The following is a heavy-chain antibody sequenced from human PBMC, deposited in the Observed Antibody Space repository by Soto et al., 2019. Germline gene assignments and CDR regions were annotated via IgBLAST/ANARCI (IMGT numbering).Heavy chain of an antibody. D-gene: IGHD1-26*01. CDR1: GFSFRNYW. Sequence: GGSLRLSCADSGFSFRNYWMSWVRQAPGKGLEWVANIKQDETEKYYVDSVKGRFAISRDNGKNTLYLQMNSLRAEDTAVYYCARVRSENYYGMDVWGQGTTVTVSS. V-gene: IGHV3-7*05. CDR2: IKQDETEK. CDR3: ARVRSENYYGMDV. J-gene: IGHJ6*02.